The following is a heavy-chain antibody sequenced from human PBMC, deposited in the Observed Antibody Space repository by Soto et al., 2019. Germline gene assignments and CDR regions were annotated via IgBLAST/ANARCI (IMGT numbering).Heavy chain of an antibody. CDR2: INHSGGT. CDR1: GGSLSGYY. CDR3: ARGHPAAY. Sequence: QVQLQQWGAGLLKPSESLSLTCTVYGGSLSGYYWSWIRQPPGKGPEWIGEINHSGGTNYNSSLKSRVTISVDTSKNQFSLKITSMTAADTAMYYCARGHPAAYWGQGTLVTVSS. V-gene: IGHV4-34*01. J-gene: IGHJ4*02.